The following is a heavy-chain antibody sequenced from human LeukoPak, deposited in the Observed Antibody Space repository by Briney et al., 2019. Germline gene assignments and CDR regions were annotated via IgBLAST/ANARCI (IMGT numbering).Heavy chain of an antibody. Sequence: ASVKVSCKASGYTFTAYGISWVRQAPGQGLEWMGCISVYNGKVNYAQKFQGRVTMTTDTSTSTAYMELRSLRSDDTAVYYCAKVVAAAGIYYFDYWGQGTLVTV. CDR2: ISVYNGKV. V-gene: IGHV1-18*01. D-gene: IGHD6-13*01. J-gene: IGHJ4*02. CDR1: GYTFTAYG. CDR3: AKVVAAAGIYYFDY.